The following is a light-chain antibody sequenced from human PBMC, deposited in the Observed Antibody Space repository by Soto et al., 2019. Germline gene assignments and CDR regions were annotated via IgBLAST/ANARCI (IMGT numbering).Light chain of an antibody. Sequence: QSALTHPRSVSGSPGQSVTISCTGTSSDLGAYTYVSWYQQHPGKAPKLMIYEVSNRPSGVPDRFSGSKSGNTASLTISGLQAEDEADYYCCSYAGRYTWVFGGGTKVTVL. J-gene: IGLJ3*02. CDR1: SSDLGAYTY. CDR3: CSYAGRYTWV. V-gene: IGLV2-11*01. CDR2: EVS.